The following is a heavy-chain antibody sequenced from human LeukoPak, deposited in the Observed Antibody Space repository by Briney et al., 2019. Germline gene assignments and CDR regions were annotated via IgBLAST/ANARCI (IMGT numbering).Heavy chain of an antibody. CDR3: ARGGAYYDSSGYLLRRHFDY. D-gene: IGHD3-22*01. Sequence: EASVKVSCRASGYTFTGYYMHWVRQAPGQGLEWMGWINPNSGGTNYAQKFQGRVTMTRDTSISTAYMELSRLRSDDTAVYYCARGGAYYDSSGYLLRRHFDYWGQGTLVTVSS. CDR1: GYTFTGYY. J-gene: IGHJ4*02. V-gene: IGHV1-2*02. CDR2: INPNSGGT.